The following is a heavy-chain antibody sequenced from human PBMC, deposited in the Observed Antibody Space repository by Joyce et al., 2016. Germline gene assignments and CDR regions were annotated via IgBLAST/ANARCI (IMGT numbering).Heavy chain of an antibody. Sequence: QVQLMESGGGGVQPGRSLRLSCEVSGFIFRTYGMHWVRQAPGKGLGWVAFIWLDGRNKYYADSVKGRFSISRDNPENTLYLQMNSLRAEDTAVYYCAREAWGVIAVAGLDSWGQGTLVTVSS. D-gene: IGHD6-19*01. V-gene: IGHV3-33*01. CDR3: AREAWGVIAVAGLDS. J-gene: IGHJ4*02. CDR2: IWLDGRNK. CDR1: GFIFRTYG.